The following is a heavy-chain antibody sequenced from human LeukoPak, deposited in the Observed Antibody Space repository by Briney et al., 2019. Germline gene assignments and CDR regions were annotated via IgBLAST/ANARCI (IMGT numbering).Heavy chain of an antibody. Sequence: HPGGSLRLSCAASGFTFSSYAMNWVRQAPGKGLEWVSGISGSGRSTYYADSVKGRFTISRDNSKNTLYLQMNSLRAEDTAVYYCAKRNSSGWSAHFDYWGQGTLVTVSS. CDR1: GFTFSSYA. V-gene: IGHV3-23*01. D-gene: IGHD6-13*01. CDR2: ISGSGRST. CDR3: AKRNSSGWSAHFDY. J-gene: IGHJ4*02.